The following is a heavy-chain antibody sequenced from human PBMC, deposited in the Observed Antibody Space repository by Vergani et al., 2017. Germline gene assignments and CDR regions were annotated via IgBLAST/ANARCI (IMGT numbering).Heavy chain of an antibody. CDR1: GFTFSSYS. V-gene: IGHV3-21*01. D-gene: IGHD3-3*01. CDR2: ISSSSSYI. Sequence: EVQLVESGGGLVKPGGSLSLSCAASGFTFSSYSMNWVRQAPGKGLEWVSSISSSSSYIYYADSVKGRFTISRDNAKNSLYLQMNSLRAEDTAVYYCAREANLRFLEWLLSDAFDIWGQGTMVTVSS. J-gene: IGHJ3*02. CDR3: AREANLRFLEWLLSDAFDI.